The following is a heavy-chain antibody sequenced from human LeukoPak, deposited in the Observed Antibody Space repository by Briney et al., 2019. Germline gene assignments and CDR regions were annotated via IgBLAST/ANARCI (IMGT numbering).Heavy chain of an antibody. V-gene: IGHV1-69*06. CDR3: ASVGRRFGPVP. D-gene: IGHD3-16*01. Sequence: PRASVKVSCKASGGTFGSYAISWVRQAPGQGLEWMGGIIPIFGTANYAQKFRGRVTITADKSTRTAYMELSSLRSEDTAVYYCASVGRRFGPVPWGQGTLVTVSS. J-gene: IGHJ5*02. CDR1: GGTFGSYA. CDR2: IIPIFGTA.